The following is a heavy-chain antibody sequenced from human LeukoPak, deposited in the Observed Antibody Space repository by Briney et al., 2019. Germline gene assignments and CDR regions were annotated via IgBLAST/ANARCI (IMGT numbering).Heavy chain of an antibody. CDR2: IYYSGST. CDR1: GGSISSGDYY. V-gene: IGHV4-30-4*01. CDR3: ARGSEYDSSGYLGP. Sequence: PSQTLSLTCTVSGGSISSGDYYWSWIRQSPGKGLEWIGYIYYSGSTYYNPSLKSRVTISVDTSKNQFSLKLSSVTAADTAVYYCARGSEYDSSGYLGPWGQGTLVTVSS. J-gene: IGHJ5*02. D-gene: IGHD3-22*01.